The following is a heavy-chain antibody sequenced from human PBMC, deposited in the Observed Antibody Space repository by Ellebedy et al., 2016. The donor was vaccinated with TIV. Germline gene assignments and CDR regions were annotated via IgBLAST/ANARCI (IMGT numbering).Heavy chain of an antibody. J-gene: IGHJ6*02. CDR3: ARDGTDGLDV. CDR2: INPSGGST. Sequence: AASVKVSCKASGYTFTSYRMHWARQAPGQGLEWMGIINPSGGSTNYAQKMQGRITMTRDRSTSTVFMELSSLRSEDTAVYYCARDGTDGLDVWGQGTTVTVSS. V-gene: IGHV1-46*04. CDR1: GYTFTSYR.